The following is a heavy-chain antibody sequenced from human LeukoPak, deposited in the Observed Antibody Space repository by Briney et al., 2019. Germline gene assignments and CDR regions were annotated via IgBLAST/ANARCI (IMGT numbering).Heavy chain of an antibody. CDR3: ARPVVAATTPDTFDI. J-gene: IGHJ3*02. V-gene: IGHV3-48*04. Sequence: GGSLRLSCAASGFTFNSYSMNWVRQAPGKGLEWVSYISSGGRTIYYADSVKGRFTMSRDNAKNSLYLQMNSLRAEDTAVYYCARPVVAATTPDTFDIWGQGTMVTVSS. D-gene: IGHD2-15*01. CDR1: GFTFNSYS. CDR2: ISSGGRTI.